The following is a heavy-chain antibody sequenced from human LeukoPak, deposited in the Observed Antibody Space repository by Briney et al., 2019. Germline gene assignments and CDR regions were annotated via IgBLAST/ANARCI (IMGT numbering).Heavy chain of an antibody. J-gene: IGHJ4*02. CDR2: IYHSGST. Sequence: SQTLSLTCAVSGGSISSGGYSWSWIRQPPGKGLEWIGYIYHSGSTYYNPSLKSRVTISVDRSKNQFSLKLSSVTAADTAVYYCASVANGSGSYYALDYWGQGTLVTVSS. D-gene: IGHD3-10*01. V-gene: IGHV4-30-2*01. CDR3: ASVANGSGSYYALDY. CDR1: GGSISSGGYS.